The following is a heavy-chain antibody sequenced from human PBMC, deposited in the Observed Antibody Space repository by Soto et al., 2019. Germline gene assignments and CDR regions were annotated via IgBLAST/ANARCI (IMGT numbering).Heavy chain of an antibody. J-gene: IGHJ6*03. V-gene: IGHV4-39*01. Sequence: SETLSLTCTVSGGSISSSSYYWGWIRQPPGKGLEWIGSIYYSGSTYYNPSLKSRVTISVDTSKNQFSLKLSSVTAADTAVYYCASQVRFLEWLFPEDYYYYMDVWGKGTTVTVSS. D-gene: IGHD3-3*01. CDR1: GGSISSSSYY. CDR3: ASQVRFLEWLFPEDYYYYMDV. CDR2: IYYSGST.